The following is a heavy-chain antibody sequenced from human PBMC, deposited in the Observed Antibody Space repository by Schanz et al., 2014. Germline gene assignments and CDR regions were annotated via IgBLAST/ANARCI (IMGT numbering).Heavy chain of an antibody. CDR3: ARDLRNSRPSYYDH. Sequence: DVQLVESGGGLVQPGRSLRLSCAASGFSFNNYWMTWFRQAPGKGLEWVANIIHDGSEKFYVDSVKGRFTISRDNAKNSLYLQMDALRAEDTAVYYCARDLRNSRPSYYDHWGQGTLVTVSA. D-gene: IGHD6-13*01. V-gene: IGHV3-7*01. CDR2: IIHDGSEK. CDR1: GFSFNNYW. J-gene: IGHJ4*02.